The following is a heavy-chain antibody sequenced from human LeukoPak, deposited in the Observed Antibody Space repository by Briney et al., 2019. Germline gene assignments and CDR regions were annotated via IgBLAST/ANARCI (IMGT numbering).Heavy chain of an antibody. D-gene: IGHD3-3*01. J-gene: IGHJ3*02. CDR3: ARDTYYDFWSGQHDAFDI. V-gene: IGHV4-34*01. Sequence: SETLSLTCAVYGGSFSGYYWSWIRQPPGKGPEWIGEINHSGSTNYNPSLKSRVTISVDTSKNQFSLKLSSVTAADTAVYYCARDTYYDFWSGQHDAFDIWGQGTMVTVSS. CDR1: GGSFSGYY. CDR2: INHSGST.